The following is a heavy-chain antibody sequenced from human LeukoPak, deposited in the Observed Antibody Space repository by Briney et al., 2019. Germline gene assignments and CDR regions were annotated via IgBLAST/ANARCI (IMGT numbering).Heavy chain of an antibody. J-gene: IGHJ4*02. V-gene: IGHV4-59*08. Sequence: PSETLSLTCTVSGGSISSYYWSWIRQPPGKGLEWIGYIYYSGSTNYNPSLKSRVTISVDTSKNQFSLKLSSVTAADTAVYYCGRHLKGQQLAAGAAYYFDYWGQGTLVTVSS. CDR2: IYYSGST. D-gene: IGHD6-13*01. CDR1: GGSISSYY. CDR3: GRHLKGQQLAAGAAYYFDY.